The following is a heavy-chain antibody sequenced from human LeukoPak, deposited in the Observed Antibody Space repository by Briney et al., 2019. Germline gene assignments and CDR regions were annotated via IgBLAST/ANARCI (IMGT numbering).Heavy chain of an antibody. D-gene: IGHD3-22*01. CDR1: GGSINNYY. V-gene: IGHV4-59*08. CDR2: VYYTGST. Sequence: SETLSLTCTVSGGSINNYYWTWIRQPPGKGLECIGYVYYTGSTYYNPSLKSRVTISVDTSKNQFSLKLSSVTAADTAVYYCARQRITMIVVEGGAFDIWGQGTMVTVSS. J-gene: IGHJ3*02. CDR3: ARQRITMIVVEGGAFDI.